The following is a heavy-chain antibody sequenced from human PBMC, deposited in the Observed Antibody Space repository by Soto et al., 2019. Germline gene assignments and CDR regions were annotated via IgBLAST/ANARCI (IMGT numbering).Heavy chain of an antibody. V-gene: IGHV1-18*01. J-gene: IGHJ6*03. CDR2: ISAYNGNT. CDR3: ARVNFDFWSGPTGMDA. CDR1: GYTFTSYG. Sequence: ASVKVSCKASGYTFTSYGISWVRQAPGQGLERMGWISAYNGNTNYAQKLQGRVTMTTDTSTSTAYMELRSLRSDDTAVYYCARVNFDFWSGPTGMDAWGKGTTVTVSS. D-gene: IGHD3-3*01.